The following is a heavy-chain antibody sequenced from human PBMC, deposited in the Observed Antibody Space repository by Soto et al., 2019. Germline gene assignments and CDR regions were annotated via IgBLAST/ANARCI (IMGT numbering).Heavy chain of an antibody. CDR1: GESISSSSYY. Sequence: SETLSLTCIVSGESISSSSYYWGWIRQPPGKGLEWIGSIYYSGRTYYNPSFKSRVTISIDTSKNQLSLKLSSVTATDTAVYYCARQRTTVVTQAYFDHWGQGALVTVSS. CDR3: ARQRTTVVTQAYFDH. CDR2: IYYSGRT. D-gene: IGHD2-21*02. V-gene: IGHV4-39*01. J-gene: IGHJ4*02.